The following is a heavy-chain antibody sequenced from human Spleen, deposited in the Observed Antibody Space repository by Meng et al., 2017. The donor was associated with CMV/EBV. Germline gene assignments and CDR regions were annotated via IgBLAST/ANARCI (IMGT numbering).Heavy chain of an antibody. CDR2: INPSSGNT. D-gene: IGHD2-2*01. CDR1: GFTFNSYY. CDR3: ARGGSRGIVVVPAAHPTYYYGMDV. V-gene: IGHV1-46*02. J-gene: IGHJ6*02. Sequence: ASVKVSCKASGFTFNSYYMHWVRQDPGQGLEWMGIINPSSGNTDYAQKFQGRLTMTRDTSTSTVYMELSSLTSDNTAVYYCARGGSRGIVVVPAAHPTYYYGMDVWGQGTTVTVSS.